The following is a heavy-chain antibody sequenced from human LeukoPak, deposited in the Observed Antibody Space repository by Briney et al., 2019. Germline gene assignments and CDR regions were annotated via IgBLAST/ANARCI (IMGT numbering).Heavy chain of an antibody. Sequence: SETLSLTCAVSGYSISSGYYWGWIRQPPGKGLEWIGSIYHSRSTYYNPSLKSRVTISVDTSKNQFSLKLSSVTAADTAVYYCARLTSSTSSPRYYYYYYYMDVWGKGTTVTVSS. CDR2: IYHSRST. J-gene: IGHJ6*03. CDR1: GYSISSGYY. CDR3: ARLTSSTSSPRYYYYYYYMDV. D-gene: IGHD2-2*01. V-gene: IGHV4-38-2*01.